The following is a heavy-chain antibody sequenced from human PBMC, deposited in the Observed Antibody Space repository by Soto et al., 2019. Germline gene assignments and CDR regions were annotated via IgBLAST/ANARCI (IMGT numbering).Heavy chain of an antibody. D-gene: IGHD3-10*01. CDR1: GGSFSGYY. Sequence: LSLTCAVYGGSFSGYYWSWIRQPPGKGLEWIGEINHSGSTNYNPSLKSRVTISVDTSKNQFSLKLSSVTAADTAVYYCARSPMVRGVIISALSPNFDYWGQGTLVTV. V-gene: IGHV4-34*01. CDR3: ARSPMVRGVIISALSPNFDY. CDR2: INHSGST. J-gene: IGHJ4*02.